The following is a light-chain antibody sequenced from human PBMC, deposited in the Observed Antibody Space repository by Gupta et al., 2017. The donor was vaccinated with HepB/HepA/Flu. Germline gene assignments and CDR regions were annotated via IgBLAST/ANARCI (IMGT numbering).Light chain of an antibody. Sequence: DIVLLQSPGTLSLSRGERATLSCSATQSVTTNLAWYQQKPGQAPRRLIYGASNRAAGVPDRFSGSGSGTDFILTISRVEPEDVGVYYCKQYGGGPQTFGQGTKVETK. CDR2: GAS. CDR1: QSVTTN. V-gene: IGKV3-20*01. J-gene: IGKJ1*01. CDR3: KQYGGGPQT.